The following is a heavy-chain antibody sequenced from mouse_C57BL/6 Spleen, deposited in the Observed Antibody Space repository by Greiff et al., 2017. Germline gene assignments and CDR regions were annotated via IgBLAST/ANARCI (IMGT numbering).Heavy chain of an antibody. CDR3: ARLDGDYDRYYAKGY. CDR2: INPGSGGT. Sequence: QVQLQQSGAELVRPGTSVKVSCKASGYAFTNYLIEWVKQRPGQGLEWIGVINPGSGGTNYNEKFKGKATLTADKSSSTAYMQLSSLTSEDSAVYFCARLDGDYDRYYAKGYWGQGTSVTVSS. J-gene: IGHJ4*01. D-gene: IGHD2-4*01. CDR1: GYAFTNYL. V-gene: IGHV1-54*01.